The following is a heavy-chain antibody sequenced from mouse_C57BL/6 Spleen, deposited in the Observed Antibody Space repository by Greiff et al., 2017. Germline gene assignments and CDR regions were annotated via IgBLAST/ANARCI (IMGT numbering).Heavy chain of an antibody. D-gene: IGHD1-1*01. CDR1: GYTFTSYW. V-gene: IGHV1-72*01. Sequence: QVQLQQPGAELVKPGASVKLSCKASGYTFTSYWMHWVKQRPGRGLEWIGRIDPNSGGTKYNEKFKSQDTLTVDKLSSTAYMQLSSLTSEDFAVYFCARKTDYGSSHDYFYYVGQGTTLPVSS. CDR3: ARKTDYGSSHDYFYY. CDR2: IDPNSGGT. J-gene: IGHJ2*01.